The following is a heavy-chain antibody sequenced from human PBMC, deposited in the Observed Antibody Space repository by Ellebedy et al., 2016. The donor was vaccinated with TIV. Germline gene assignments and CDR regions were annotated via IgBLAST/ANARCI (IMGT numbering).Heavy chain of an antibody. Sequence: AASVKVSCKASGSIFTSYGINWVRQAPVQGLEWMGWVRTYDGHTNYAQRFQDRVTMTTDASTSTAYMEMRGLGSDDTAVYFCARDTAGTMIRGVIHFWGQGTLVTVSS. J-gene: IGHJ4*02. D-gene: IGHD3-10*01. CDR1: GSIFTSYG. CDR2: VRTYDGHT. CDR3: ARDTAGTMIRGVIHF. V-gene: IGHV1-18*01.